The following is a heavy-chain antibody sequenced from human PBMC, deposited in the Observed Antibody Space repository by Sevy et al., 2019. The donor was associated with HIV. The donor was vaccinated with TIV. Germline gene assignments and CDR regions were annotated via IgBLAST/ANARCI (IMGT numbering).Heavy chain of an antibody. CDR1: GFTFSSYS. D-gene: IGHD6-19*01. Sequence: GGSLRLSCAASGFTFSSYSMNWVRQAPGKGLEWVSSISSSSSYIYYADSVKGRFTISRDNAKNSLYLQMNGLRAEDTAVYYCARDCGPDSSGCVPYYYYIDVWGKGTTVTVSS. V-gene: IGHV3-21*01. J-gene: IGHJ6*03. CDR3: ARDCGPDSSGCVPYYYYIDV. CDR2: ISSSSSYI.